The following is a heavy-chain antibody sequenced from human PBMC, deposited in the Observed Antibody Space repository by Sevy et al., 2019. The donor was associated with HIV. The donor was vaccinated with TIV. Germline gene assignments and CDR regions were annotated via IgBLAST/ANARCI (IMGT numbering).Heavy chain of an antibody. CDR3: ARDAYYYDSREENWFDP. D-gene: IGHD3-22*01. CDR2: ISRSSTV. CDR1: GFTFSTYA. Sequence: GGSLRLSCKVSGFTFSTYAFHWVRQAPGKGLEWVSSISRSSTVYYADSVRGRFTISRDNVKNSLFLEMNSLRDEDTAVYYCARDAYYYDSREENWFDPWGQGTLVTVSS. V-gene: IGHV3-48*02. J-gene: IGHJ5*02.